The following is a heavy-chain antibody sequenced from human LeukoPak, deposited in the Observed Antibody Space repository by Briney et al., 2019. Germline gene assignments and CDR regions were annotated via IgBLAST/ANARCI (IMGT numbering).Heavy chain of an antibody. CDR1: GFTLSSYA. V-gene: IGHV3-23*01. Sequence: QAGGSLRLSCAASGFTLSSYAMTWVRQAPGKGLEWVSGISGGGGKTYYADSVKGRFTISRDNSKNTLSLQMHTLRAEDTAVYYCAKDLQLIMLGYFDYWGQGTLVTVSS. J-gene: IGHJ4*02. CDR3: AKDLQLIMLGYFDY. D-gene: IGHD2-8*01. CDR2: ISGGGGKT.